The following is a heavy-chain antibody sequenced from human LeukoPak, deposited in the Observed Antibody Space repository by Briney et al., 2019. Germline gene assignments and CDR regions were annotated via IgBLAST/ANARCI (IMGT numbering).Heavy chain of an antibody. CDR3: PRGGSPLGYCSSTSCYEGDNWFDP. J-gene: IGHJ5*02. D-gene: IGHD2-2*01. CDR1: GYTFTSYD. Sequence: ASVKVSCKASGYTFTSYDINWVRQATGQGLEWMGWMNPNSGNTGYAQKFQGRVTITRNTSISTAYMELSSLRSEDTAVYYCPRGGSPLGYCSSTSCYEGDNWFDPWGQGTLSPSPQ. CDR2: MNPNSGNT. V-gene: IGHV1-8*03.